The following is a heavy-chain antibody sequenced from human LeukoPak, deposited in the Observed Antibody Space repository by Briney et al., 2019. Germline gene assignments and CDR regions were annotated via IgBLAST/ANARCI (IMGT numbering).Heavy chain of an antibody. J-gene: IGHJ6*02. V-gene: IGHV3-49*04. D-gene: IGHD5-18*01. Sequence: LRLSCTASGFTFGDHAMRGVREPPGKGLEGVGFSRNKAYGGTTEYAASVKGRFTISRDDSKSIAYLQMNSLKTEDTAVYYCTRGPIQLCLYYGMDVWGQGTTVIVSS. CDR3: TRGPIQLCLYYGMDV. CDR2: SRNKAYGGTT. CDR1: GFTFGDHA.